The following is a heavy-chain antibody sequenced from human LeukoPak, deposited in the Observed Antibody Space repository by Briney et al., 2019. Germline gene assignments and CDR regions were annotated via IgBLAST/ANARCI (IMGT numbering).Heavy chain of an antibody. CDR3: ARAYLAFDI. CDR1: GGSISSGGYS. V-gene: IGHV4-30-2*01. Sequence: SQTLSLTCAVSGGSISSGGYSWSWIRQPPGKGLEWIRYIYHSGSTYYNPSLKSRVTISVDRSKNQFSLKLSSVTAADTAVYYCARAYLAFDIWGQGTMVTVSS. CDR2: IYHSGST. J-gene: IGHJ3*02.